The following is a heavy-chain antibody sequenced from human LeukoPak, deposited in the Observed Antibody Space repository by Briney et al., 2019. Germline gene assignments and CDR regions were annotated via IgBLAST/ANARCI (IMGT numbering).Heavy chain of an antibody. D-gene: IGHD6-19*01. Sequence: SETLSLTCAGSEMSFSAYYWNWIRQSPGKGLEWIGESNYGGSTKYTPSLEGRGTILIDTSKNQSSLKLTSVTAADTAVYYCARGFPPGSGSRGSHAFDVWGQGTMVTVSS. CDR3: ARGFPPGSGSRGSHAFDV. V-gene: IGHV4-34*01. CDR2: SNYGGST. CDR1: EMSFSAYY. J-gene: IGHJ3*01.